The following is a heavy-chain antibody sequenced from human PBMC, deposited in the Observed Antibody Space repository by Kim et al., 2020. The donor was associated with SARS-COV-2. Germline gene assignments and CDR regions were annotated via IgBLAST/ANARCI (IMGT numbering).Heavy chain of an antibody. CDR1: GGSISSYY. V-gene: IGHV4-59*01. J-gene: IGHJ6*02. Sequence: SETLSLTCTVSGGSISSYYWSWIRQPPGKGLEWIGYIYYSGSTNYNPSLKSRVTISVDTSKNQFSLKLSSVTAADTAVYYCARVSGDSKTSYYYGMDVWGQGTTVTVSS. CDR3: ARVSGDSKTSYYYGMDV. D-gene: IGHD3-22*01. CDR2: IYYSGST.